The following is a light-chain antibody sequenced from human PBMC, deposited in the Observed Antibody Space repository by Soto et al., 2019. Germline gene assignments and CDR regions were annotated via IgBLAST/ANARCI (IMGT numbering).Light chain of an antibody. CDR3: QQYYNLP. J-gene: IGKJ1*01. Sequence: DIQMTQSPSSLSASVGARVTITCQASQDISNYLNWYQQKPGKAPKLLIYDASNLESGVPSRFSGSGSETDFTFTISSLQPEEIATYYCQQYYNLPFGEGTKVDSK. CDR2: DAS. CDR1: QDISNY. V-gene: IGKV1-33*01.